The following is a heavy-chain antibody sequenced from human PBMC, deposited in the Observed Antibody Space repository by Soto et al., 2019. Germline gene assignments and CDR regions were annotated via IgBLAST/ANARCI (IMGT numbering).Heavy chain of an antibody. CDR1: GYTFTDYY. CDR3: ARRKGDYYDSSGYHYYFDY. J-gene: IGHJ4*02. V-gene: IGHV1-2*02. CDR2: INPNSGGT. Sequence: ASVKVSCKASGYTFTDYYVHWVRQAPGQGLEWMGWINPNSGGTKSAQRFQGRVTMTRDTSISTAYMELSRLRSDDTAVYYCARRKGDYYDSSGYHYYFDYWGQGTLVTVSS. D-gene: IGHD3-22*01.